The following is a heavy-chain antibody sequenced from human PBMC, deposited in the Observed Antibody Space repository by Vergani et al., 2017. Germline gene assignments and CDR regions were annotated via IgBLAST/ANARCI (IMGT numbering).Heavy chain of an antibody. CDR1: GFTFSSYA. Sequence: EVQLLESGGRLVQPGGSLRLSCVASGFTFSSYAMSWVRQAPGKGLEWVSAISGSGGSTYYADSVKGRFTISRDNSKNTLYLQMNSLRAEDTAVYYCAKDTFFYGSGSYYVYWGQGTLVTVSS. CDR3: AKDTFFYGSGSYYVY. J-gene: IGHJ4*02. CDR2: ISGSGGST. D-gene: IGHD3-10*01. V-gene: IGHV3-23*01.